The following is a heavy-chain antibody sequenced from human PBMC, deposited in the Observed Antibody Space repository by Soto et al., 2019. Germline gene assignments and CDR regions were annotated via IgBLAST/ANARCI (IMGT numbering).Heavy chain of an antibody. J-gene: IGHJ6*02. CDR3: AREAPYPTSSTCPKCSDMAI. CDR1: GGTFGSYA. Sequence: ASVKVSCKASGGTFGSYAITWVRRAPRQGLEWLGGIIPILNSPAYAQKFQARVVITADEITNTAYMELNSLRFDDTAVHYCAREAPYPTSSTCPKCSDMAISGQGATVTVSS. D-gene: IGHD2-21*01. CDR2: IIPILNSP. V-gene: IGHV1-69*13.